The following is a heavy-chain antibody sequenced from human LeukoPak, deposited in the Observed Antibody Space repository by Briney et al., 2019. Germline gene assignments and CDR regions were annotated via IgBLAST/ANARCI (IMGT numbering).Heavy chain of an antibody. V-gene: IGHV3-7*01. CDR1: GDTVSSNW. Sequence: GGSLRLSCAASGDTVSSNWISWVRKAQGKGLGLVANIKQDGREKYYVDSVKGRFTISSDNAMNSLHLQINSLRAEATAVYYCAREVGVVVPAATYYYYYMDVWGKGTTVTVSS. D-gene: IGHD2-2*01. CDR2: IKQDGREK. J-gene: IGHJ6*03. CDR3: AREVGVVVPAATYYYYYMDV.